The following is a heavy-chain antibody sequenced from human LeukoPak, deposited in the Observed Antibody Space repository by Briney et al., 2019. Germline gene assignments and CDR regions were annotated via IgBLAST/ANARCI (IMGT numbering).Heavy chain of an antibody. CDR1: GFTVSSNY. V-gene: IGHV3-33*08. J-gene: IGHJ4*02. CDR3: ARAGSSWSFVGY. D-gene: IGHD6-13*01. CDR2: ISYDGKNI. Sequence: PGGSLRLSCAASGFTVSSNYMSWVRQAPGKGLEWVSAISYDGKNIHYADSVKGRFTISRDNSRNTVYLQMNSLRVEDTAVYYCARAGSSWSFVGYWGQGTRVTVSS.